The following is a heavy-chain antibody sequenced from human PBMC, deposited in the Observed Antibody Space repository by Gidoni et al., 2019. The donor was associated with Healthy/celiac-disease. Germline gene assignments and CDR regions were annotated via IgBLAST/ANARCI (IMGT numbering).Heavy chain of an antibody. V-gene: IGHV3-30*18. CDR1: GFTFSSYG. J-gene: IGHJ4*02. CDR2: ISYDGSNK. D-gene: IGHD3-10*01. CDR3: AKDFGDGYMDY. Sequence: QVQLVESGGGVVQPGRSLRLSWAASGFTFSSYGMHWVRQAPGKGLEWVAVISYDGSNKYYADSVKGRFTISRDNSKNTLYLQMNSLRAADTAVYYCAKDFGDGYMDYWGQGTLVTVSS.